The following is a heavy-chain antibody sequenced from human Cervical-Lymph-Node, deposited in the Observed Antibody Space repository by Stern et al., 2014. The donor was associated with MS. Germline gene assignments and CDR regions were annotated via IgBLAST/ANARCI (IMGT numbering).Heavy chain of an antibody. CDR1: GGSISSGDYY. J-gene: IGHJ5*02. CDR2: IYYSGST. CDR3: SSANCSSTSCPNWFDP. D-gene: IGHD2-2*01. Sequence: QVQLQESGPGLVKPSQTLSLTCTVSGGSISSGDYYWSWIRQPPGKGLEWIGYIYYSGSTSYNPSLKSRVTISVDTSTNQFSLKLSSVTAADTAVYYCSSANCSSTSCPNWFDPWGQGTLVTVSS. V-gene: IGHV4-30-4*01.